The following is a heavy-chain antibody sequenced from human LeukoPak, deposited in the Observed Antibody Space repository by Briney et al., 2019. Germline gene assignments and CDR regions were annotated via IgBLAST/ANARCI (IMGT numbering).Heavy chain of an antibody. V-gene: IGHV3-13*01. CDR1: GFTVSSYA. Sequence: GGSLRLSCAASGFTVSSYAMHWVRQPIGKGLEWVSALGIAGDTFYPGSVKGRFTISRDNAKNSLYLQMNSLRAEDTAVYYCARKNGMDVWGQGTTVTVSS. CDR2: LGIAGDT. J-gene: IGHJ6*02. CDR3: ARKNGMDV.